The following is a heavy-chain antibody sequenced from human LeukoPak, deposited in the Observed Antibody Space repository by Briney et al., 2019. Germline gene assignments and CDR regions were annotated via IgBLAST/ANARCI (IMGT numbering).Heavy chain of an antibody. V-gene: IGHV1-46*01. D-gene: IGHD3-10*01. CDR2: INPSGGST. CDR3: ARGLTASLWFGESPHDY. CDR1: GYTFTSYY. Sequence: ASVKVSCKASGYTFTSYYMHWVRQAPGQGLEWMGIINPSGGSTSYAQKFQGRVTMTRNTSISTAYMELSSLRSEDTAVYYCARGLTASLWFGESPHDYWGQGTLVTVSS. J-gene: IGHJ4*02.